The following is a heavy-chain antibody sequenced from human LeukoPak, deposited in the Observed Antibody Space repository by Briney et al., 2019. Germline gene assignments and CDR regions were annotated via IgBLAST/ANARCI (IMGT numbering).Heavy chain of an antibody. V-gene: IGHV1-18*01. Sequence: ASVKVSCRASCYTFTSYGISWVRQAPGQGLEWMGWISAYNGNTNYAQKLQGRVTMTTDTSTSTAYMELRSLRSDDTAVYYCVRVSDCCWYSSGWSAYYYGMYVWGQGTTVTVSS. J-gene: IGHJ6*02. D-gene: IGHD6-19*01. CDR3: VRVSDCCWYSSGWSAYYYGMYV. CDR1: CYTFTSYG. CDR2: ISAYNGNT.